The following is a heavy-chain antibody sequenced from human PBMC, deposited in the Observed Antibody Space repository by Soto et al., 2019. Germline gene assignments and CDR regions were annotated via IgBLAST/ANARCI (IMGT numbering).Heavy chain of an antibody. J-gene: IGHJ1*01. V-gene: IGHV4-39*01. CDR1: GGSVSSSSYY. D-gene: IGHD3-22*01. CDR3: ARFWGYYYDSSGYLEYFQH. Sequence: QLQLQESGPGLVKPSETLSLTCTVSGGSVSSSSYYWGWIRQPPGKGLEWIRNIYYSGSTYYNPSLKNRVTISVDTSKNQFSLKLSSVTAADTAVYYCARFWGYYYDSSGYLEYFQHWGQGTLVTVSS. CDR2: IYYSGST.